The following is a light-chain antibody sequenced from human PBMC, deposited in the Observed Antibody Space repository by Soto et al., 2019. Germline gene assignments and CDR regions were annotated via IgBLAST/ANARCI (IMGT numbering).Light chain of an antibody. CDR2: DAS. J-gene: IGKJ5*01. V-gene: IGKV3-11*01. Sequence: EIVLTQSPATLSLSPGERATLSCRASRSGSVHLAWYQQKPGQAPRLLIYDASDRATGIPPGFSGSGSGTDFTLTISSLEPVDFAIYYCQLHSSWPPITFGQGTRLEIK. CDR3: QLHSSWPPIT. CDR1: RSGSVH.